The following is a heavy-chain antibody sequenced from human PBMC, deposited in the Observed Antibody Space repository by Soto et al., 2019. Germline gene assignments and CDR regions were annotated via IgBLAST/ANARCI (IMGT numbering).Heavy chain of an antibody. J-gene: IGHJ4*02. Sequence: QVQLVESGGGVVQPGRSLRLSCAASGFTFSSYGMHWVRQAPGKGLEWVTVISYDGNVAYYADSVKGRFTISRDNSKNTLYLQMNSLRTEDTAMYYCAKEGPITNWYFDYWCQGTLVTVSS. V-gene: IGHV3-30*18. CDR3: AKEGPITNWYFDY. D-gene: IGHD1-1*01. CDR2: ISYDGNVA. CDR1: GFTFSSYG.